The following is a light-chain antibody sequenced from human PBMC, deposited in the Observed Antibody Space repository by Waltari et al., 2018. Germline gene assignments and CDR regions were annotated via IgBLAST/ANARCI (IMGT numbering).Light chain of an antibody. CDR1: QSVTRST. V-gene: IGKV3-20*01. J-gene: IGKJ2*01. CDR2: GAS. CDR3: QQYGDSSFT. Sequence: EIVLTQSPGTLSLSPGEGATLSCRASQSVTRSTLAGYQQKFAQAPRLLIYGASSRATSIPDRFSGSGSGTDFTLTISRLEPEDFAVYYCQQYGDSSFTFGQGTTLEIK.